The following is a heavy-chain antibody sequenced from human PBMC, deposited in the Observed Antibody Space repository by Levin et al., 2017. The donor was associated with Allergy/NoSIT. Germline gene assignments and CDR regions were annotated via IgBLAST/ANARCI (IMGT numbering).Heavy chain of an antibody. CDR3: AKGKWLVITSLEG. D-gene: IGHD6-19*01. V-gene: IGHV3-23*01. CDR2: ISGRGGST. Sequence: GGSLRLSCAASGFTFSSYAMSWVRQAPGKGLEWVSGISGRGGSTYYADSVKGRFTISRDNSKNTLYLQMNSLRAEDTAVYYCAKGKWLVITSLEGWGQGTMVTVSS. J-gene: IGHJ4*02. CDR1: GFTFSSYA.